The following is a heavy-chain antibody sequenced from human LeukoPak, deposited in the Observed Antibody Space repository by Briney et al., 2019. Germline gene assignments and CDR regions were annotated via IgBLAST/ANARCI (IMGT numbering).Heavy chain of an antibody. CDR2: ISYDGSNK. Sequence: GGSLRLSCAASGFTFSTYAMHWVRQAPGKGLEWVTTISYDGSNKYYADPVKGRFTISRDNSKNTLYLQMNSLRGEDTAVYYCARGPDLYDSDRYFDYWGQGTLVTVSS. CDR1: GFTFSTYA. CDR3: ARGPDLYDSDRYFDY. J-gene: IGHJ4*02. V-gene: IGHV3-30-3*01. D-gene: IGHD3-22*01.